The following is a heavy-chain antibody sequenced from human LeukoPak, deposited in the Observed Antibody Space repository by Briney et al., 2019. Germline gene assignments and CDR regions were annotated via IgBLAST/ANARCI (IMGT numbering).Heavy chain of an antibody. CDR3: ARDGKGINRIGYYFDY. V-gene: IGHV3-48*03. CDR2: ISSSGSTI. D-gene: IGHD2-21*01. J-gene: IGHJ4*02. Sequence: SGGSLRLSCAASGFTFSRYEMNWVRQAPGKGLEWVSYISSSGSTIYYAASVKRRFTISRDNAKNSLYLQMNSLRAEDTAVYYCARDGKGINRIGYYFDYWGQGTLVTVSS. CDR1: GFTFSRYE.